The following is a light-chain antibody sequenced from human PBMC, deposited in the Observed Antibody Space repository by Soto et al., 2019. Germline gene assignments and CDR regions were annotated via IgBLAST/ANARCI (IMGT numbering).Light chain of an antibody. CDR2: GNI. Sequence: QSVLTQPPSVSGAPGQRVTISCTGSSSNIGAGYDVHWYQQRPGTAPKLLIFGNINRPSGVPDRFSGSKSATSASLTITGLQAEYEGDYFCQSYVSTQSDSYVFATGTEPTV. J-gene: IGLJ1*01. V-gene: IGLV1-40*01. CDR3: QSYVSTQSDSYV. CDR1: SSNIGAGYD.